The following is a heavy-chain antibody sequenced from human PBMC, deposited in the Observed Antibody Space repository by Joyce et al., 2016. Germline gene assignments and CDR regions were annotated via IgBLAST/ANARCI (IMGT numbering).Heavy chain of an antibody. J-gene: IGHJ4*02. CDR2: INTRSGNT. V-gene: IGHV1-3*04. CDR3: ARDDSRSWCLDY. CDR1: GYTFDNHA. Sequence: VHLVQSGAEVKKPGASVKGSCKASGYTFDNHAMHWVRQAPGQRPEWLGWINTRSGNTRYSQNFQGRVTITRDTSASTAYMDVSSLRSEDSAVYYCARDDSRSWCLDYWGQGTLVTVSS. D-gene: IGHD3-22*01.